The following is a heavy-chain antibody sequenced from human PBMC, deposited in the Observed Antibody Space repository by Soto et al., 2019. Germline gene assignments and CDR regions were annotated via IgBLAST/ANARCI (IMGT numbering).Heavy chain of an antibody. CDR3: AKDWRHGIDV. V-gene: IGHV3-30*18. D-gene: IGHD6-25*01. J-gene: IGHJ6*02. CDR2: ISYDGNNK. Sequence: PGGSLRPSCAASGFTFSSYGMHWVRQAPGRGLEWVAVISYDGNNKYYADSVKGRFTISRDNSKNTLYLQMNSLRAEYTAVYYCAKDWRHGIDVWGQGTTVTVSS. CDR1: GFTFSSYG.